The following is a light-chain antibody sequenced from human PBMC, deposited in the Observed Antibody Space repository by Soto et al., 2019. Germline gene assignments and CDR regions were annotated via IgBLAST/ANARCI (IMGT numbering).Light chain of an antibody. V-gene: IGKV3-15*01. J-gene: IGKJ1*01. CDR2: GAS. CDR1: QSVSSN. Sequence: EIVMTQSPATLSVSPGERATLSCRASQSVSSNLAWYQQKPGQAPRLLIYGASTRATGIPDRFSGSGSGTEFTLTISSQQSEDFAVYYCQQYNNWPRTFGQGTKVEIK. CDR3: QQYNNWPRT.